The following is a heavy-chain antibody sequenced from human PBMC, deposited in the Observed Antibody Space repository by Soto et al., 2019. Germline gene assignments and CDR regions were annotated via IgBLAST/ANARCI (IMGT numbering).Heavy chain of an antibody. Sequence: WETLSLTCAVYIVSFSGHYWNCIRQPPGKWLEWIGEINQSGSTNYNPSLKSRVTISLETSKNQFSLKLSSVTAADTAVYYCAAQSSSWYGMHVWGQATTVTVSS. V-gene: IGHV4-34*01. D-gene: IGHD6-13*01. CDR1: IVSFSGHY. CDR2: INQSGST. J-gene: IGHJ6*02. CDR3: AAQSSSWYGMHV.